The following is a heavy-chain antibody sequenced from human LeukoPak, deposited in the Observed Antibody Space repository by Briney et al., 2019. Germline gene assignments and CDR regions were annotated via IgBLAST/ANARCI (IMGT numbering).Heavy chain of an antibody. D-gene: IGHD7-27*01. Sequence: PGGSLTLSCAATGFPLTTYWMSWVRQAPGKGLEWVANINEDGYEKYYVGFVKGRFTISRDNAKNSLYLHMSGLRVEDTAVYYCAKDPGDKDIDRWFDPWGQGTLVTVSS. J-gene: IGHJ5*02. CDR1: GFPLTTYW. CDR3: AKDPGDKDIDRWFDP. V-gene: IGHV3-7*03. CDR2: INEDGYEK.